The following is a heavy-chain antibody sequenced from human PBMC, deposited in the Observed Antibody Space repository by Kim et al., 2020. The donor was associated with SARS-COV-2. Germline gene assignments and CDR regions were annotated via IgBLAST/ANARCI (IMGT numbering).Heavy chain of an antibody. J-gene: IGHJ6*02. Sequence: GGSLRLSCAASGFTFDDYAMHWVRQVPGKGLEWVATISWNSVNIAYVDSVKGRFTISRDNGKNTLYLQMNSLRPEDTALYYCAPSFRYDILAGYYHYYGMDVWGQGTTVTVSS. CDR3: APSFRYDILAGYYHYYGMDV. CDR2: ISWNSVNI. V-gene: IGHV3-9*01. CDR1: GFTFDDYA. D-gene: IGHD3-9*01.